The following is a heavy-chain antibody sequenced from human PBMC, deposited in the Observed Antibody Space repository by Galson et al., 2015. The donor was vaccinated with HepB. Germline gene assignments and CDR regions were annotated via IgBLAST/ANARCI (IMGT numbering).Heavy chain of an antibody. CDR2: ISGSGSII. CDR3: SRSRYCSTTSCSTRYWFDP. J-gene: IGHJ5*02. CDR1: GFTFSDYY. V-gene: IGHV3-11*01. Sequence: SLRLSCAASGFTFSDYYMSWIRQAPGKGLEWVSYISGSGSIIYYADSVKGRFTISRDNAKNSLYLQMNSLRAEDTAVYYCSRSRYCSTTSCSTRYWFDPWGQGTLVTVSS. D-gene: IGHD2-2*01.